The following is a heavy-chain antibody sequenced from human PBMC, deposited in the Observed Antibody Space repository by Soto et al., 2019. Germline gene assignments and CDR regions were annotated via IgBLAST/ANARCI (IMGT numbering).Heavy chain of an antibody. CDR2: IYYSGST. J-gene: IGHJ6*02. D-gene: IGHD3-3*01. V-gene: IGHV4-59*01. CDR1: GGSIRSYY. CDR3: ARCTDFWSGPGDYGMDV. Sequence: QVQLQESGPGLVKPSETLSLTCTVSGGSIRSYYWSWIRQPPGTGLEWIGYIYYSGSTNYHPSLKSRVTISVDTAKNQFSLKLSSVTAADTAVYYCARCTDFWSGPGDYGMDVWGHGTTVTVSS.